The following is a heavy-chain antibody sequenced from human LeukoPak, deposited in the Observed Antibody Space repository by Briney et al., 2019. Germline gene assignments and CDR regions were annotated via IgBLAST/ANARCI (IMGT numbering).Heavy chain of an antibody. CDR1: GGTFSSYA. D-gene: IGHD3-10*01. J-gene: IGHJ6*03. CDR2: IIPIFGTA. V-gene: IGHV1-69*05. Sequence: SVKVSCKASGGTFSSYAISWVRQAPGQGLEWMGGIIPIFGTANYAQKFQGRVTITTDESTSTAYMELSSLRSEDTAVYCCARDYYGSGSYITGYMDVWGKGTTVTVSS. CDR3: ARDYYGSGSYITGYMDV.